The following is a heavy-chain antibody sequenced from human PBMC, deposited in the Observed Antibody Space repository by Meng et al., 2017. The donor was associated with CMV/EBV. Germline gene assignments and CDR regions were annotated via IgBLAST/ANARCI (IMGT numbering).Heavy chain of an antibody. CDR3: ARGGGDYYLDF. D-gene: IGHD1-26*01. J-gene: IGHJ4*02. CDR1: GYDFDTYA. V-gene: IGHV1-18*04. Sequence: ASVKVSCKASGYDFDTYAMTWVRQAPGQGLEWMGWTSIYEGDSSLAKKFQGRVTMTRDTSTRTASMELRSLRSDDTAVYYCARGGGDYYLDFWGQGALVTVSS. CDR2: TSIYEGDS.